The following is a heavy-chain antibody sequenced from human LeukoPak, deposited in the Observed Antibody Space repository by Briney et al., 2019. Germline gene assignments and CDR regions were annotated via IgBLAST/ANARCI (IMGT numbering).Heavy chain of an antibody. CDR3: TRLTAIS. D-gene: IGHD5-18*01. V-gene: IGHV3-15*01. CDR1: GFTFSHAW. Sequence: GGSLRLSCAASGFTFSHAWMSWARQAPGKGLEWVGRIKSNTDGGTTDYAAPVKGRFTISRDDSKNTVYLQMNSLRTEDTAVYYCTRLTAISWGQGTLVTVSS. J-gene: IGHJ4*02. CDR2: IKSNTDGGTT.